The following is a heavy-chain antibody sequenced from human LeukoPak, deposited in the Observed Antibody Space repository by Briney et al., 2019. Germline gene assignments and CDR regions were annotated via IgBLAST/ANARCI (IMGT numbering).Heavy chain of an antibody. D-gene: IGHD3-22*01. CDR1: GGSISSSSYY. Sequence: SETLSLTCTVSGGSISSSSYYWGWIRQPPGKGLEWIGSIYYSGSTYYNPSLKSRVTISVGTSKNQFSLKLSSVTAADTAVYYCVGIVVITTSIDYWGQGTLVTVSS. V-gene: IGHV4-39*01. CDR2: IYYSGST. J-gene: IGHJ4*02. CDR3: VGIVVITTSIDY.